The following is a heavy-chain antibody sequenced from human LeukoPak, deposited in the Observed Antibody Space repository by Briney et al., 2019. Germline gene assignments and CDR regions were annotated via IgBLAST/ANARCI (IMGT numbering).Heavy chain of an antibody. J-gene: IGHJ6*03. CDR3: ASSTFMDV. CDR2: IYTSGST. V-gene: IGHV4-4*09. CDR1: GGSISSYY. Sequence: SETLSLTCTVSGGSISSYYWSWIRQPPGKGLEWIGYIYTSGSTNYNPSLKSRVTISVDTSKNQFSLKLSSVTAADTAVYYCASSTFMDVWGKGTTVAVCS. D-gene: IGHD2/OR15-2a*01.